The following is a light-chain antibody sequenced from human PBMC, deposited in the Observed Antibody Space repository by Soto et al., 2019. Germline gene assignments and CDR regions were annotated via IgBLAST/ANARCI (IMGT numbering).Light chain of an antibody. CDR2: DVT. V-gene: IGLV2-14*03. Sequence: QPVLTQPASVSGSPGQSITISCTGTSSDVGGYNYVSWYQQHPGKAPKLLICDVTNRPSGVSNRFSGSKSGNTASLTISGLQTEDEADYYCSSFASSIPLVFGGGTQLTVL. CDR3: SSFASSIPLV. J-gene: IGLJ2*01. CDR1: SSDVGGYNY.